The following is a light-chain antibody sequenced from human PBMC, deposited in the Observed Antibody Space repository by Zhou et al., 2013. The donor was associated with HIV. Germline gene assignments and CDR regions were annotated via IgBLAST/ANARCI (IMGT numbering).Light chain of an antibody. J-gene: IGKJ2*01. CDR2: GAS. CDR3: QQYANSPQT. Sequence: EIMMTQSPATLSVSPGERATLSCRASQSIGNNLAWYQQKPGQAPRLLIYGASTRATGIPTKFSGSGAWTEFTLTFTTLGPEDFAVYYCQQYANSPQTFGQGTKVEIK. V-gene: IGKV3-15*01. CDR1: QSIGNN.